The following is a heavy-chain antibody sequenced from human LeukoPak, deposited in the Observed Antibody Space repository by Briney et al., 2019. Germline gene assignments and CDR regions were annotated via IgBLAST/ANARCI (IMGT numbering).Heavy chain of an antibody. CDR3: ARGLAAHSSY. CDR2: ISYEGSSK. D-gene: IGHD6-6*01. J-gene: IGHJ4*02. CDR1: GFTFSYYA. V-gene: IGHV3-30-3*01. Sequence: GGSLRLSCAASGFTFSYYAMHWVRQAPGKGLEWVAAISYEGSSKYYADSVKGRFTISRDNAKNSLYLQMNSLRAEDTAVYYCARGLAAHSSYWGQGTLVTVSS.